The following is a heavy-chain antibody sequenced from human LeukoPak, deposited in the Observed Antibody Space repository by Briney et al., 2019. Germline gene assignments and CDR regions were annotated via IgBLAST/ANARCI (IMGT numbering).Heavy chain of an antibody. CDR1: GYTFTSSS. D-gene: IGHD6-19*01. Sequence: ASVKLSCKASGYTFTSSSLNWVRQAPGQGLEWMGWISTNTGNPTYAQGFTGRFVFSLDTSVSTAYLHISSLEAEDTAIYYCATDLKKGDSGCFDYWGQGTLVTVSS. V-gene: IGHV7-4-1*02. CDR2: ISTNTGNP. CDR3: ATDLKKGDSGCFDY. J-gene: IGHJ4*02.